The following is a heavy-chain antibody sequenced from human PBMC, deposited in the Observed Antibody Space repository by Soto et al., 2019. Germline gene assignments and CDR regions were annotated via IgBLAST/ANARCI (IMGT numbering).Heavy chain of an antibody. Sequence: GGSLRLSCAASGFTFRDYAMSWVCQAPGRGLEWVSGVSNSGSSTYYADSVKGRFTISRDNSKNTLYLQMNSLRAEDTAVYYCAKHSRETTTCCGEGWGQGTRDTVSS. CDR3: AKHSRETTTCCGEG. CDR2: VSNSGSST. D-gene: IGHD2-2*01. V-gene: IGHV3-23*01. CDR1: GFTFRDYA. J-gene: IGHJ4*02.